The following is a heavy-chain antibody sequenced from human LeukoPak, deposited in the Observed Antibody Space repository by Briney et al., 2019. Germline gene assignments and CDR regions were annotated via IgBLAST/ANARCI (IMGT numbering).Heavy chain of an antibody. Sequence: SSVKVSCKASGGTFANYDINWVRQASGQGLAWMGGIIPMYGTTHYAQKFQGRVTITTDESTNTAYMELSSLRYGDTAVYYCARDRDSSVGGTFDVWGQGTLVTVSS. D-gene: IGHD3-22*01. V-gene: IGHV1-69*05. CDR3: ARDRDSSVGGTFDV. J-gene: IGHJ3*01. CDR2: IIPMYGTT. CDR1: GGTFANYD.